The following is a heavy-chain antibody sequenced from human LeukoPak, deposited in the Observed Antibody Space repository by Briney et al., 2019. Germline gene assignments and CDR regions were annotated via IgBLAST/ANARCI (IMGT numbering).Heavy chain of an antibody. Sequence: GGSLRLSCAAAGFTFDDYFMGWVRQAPGKGLEWVSYITNSGYTMYYADSVRGRFTISKDNAKNSLYLHMSGLRAEDTAVYCCARSRARIAAAVYYFDYWGQGTPVTVSS. V-gene: IGHV3-11*01. D-gene: IGHD6-13*01. CDR3: ARSRARIAAAVYYFDY. J-gene: IGHJ4*02. CDR1: GFTFDDYF. CDR2: ITNSGYTM.